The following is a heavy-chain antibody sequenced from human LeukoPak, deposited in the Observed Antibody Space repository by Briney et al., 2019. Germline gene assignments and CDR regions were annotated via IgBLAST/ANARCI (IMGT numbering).Heavy chain of an antibody. D-gene: IGHD3-10*01. CDR1: GFTFSSYA. Sequence: GGSLRLSCAASGFTFSSYAMHWVRQAPGKGLEWVTIISYDGTNKYYADSVKGRFTISRDNSKNTLYLQMNSLRAEDTAVYYCAKDSGGIYGSGSYLPFILYYYYMDVWGKGTTVTISS. CDR3: AKDSGGIYGSGSYLPFILYYYYMDV. J-gene: IGHJ6*03. V-gene: IGHV3-30*04. CDR2: ISYDGTNK.